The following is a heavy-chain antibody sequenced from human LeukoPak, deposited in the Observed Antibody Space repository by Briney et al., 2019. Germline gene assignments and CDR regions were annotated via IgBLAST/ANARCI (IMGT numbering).Heavy chain of an antibody. Sequence: PGGSLRLSCAASGFTFSSYDMHWVRQATGKGLEWVSAIGTAGDTYYPGSVKGRFTISRENAKNSLYLQMNSLRAGDTAVYYCARDANYGSGSYYDYWGQGTLVTVSS. CDR1: GFTFSSYD. CDR2: IGTAGDT. V-gene: IGHV3-13*01. CDR3: ARDANYGSGSYYDY. D-gene: IGHD3-10*01. J-gene: IGHJ4*02.